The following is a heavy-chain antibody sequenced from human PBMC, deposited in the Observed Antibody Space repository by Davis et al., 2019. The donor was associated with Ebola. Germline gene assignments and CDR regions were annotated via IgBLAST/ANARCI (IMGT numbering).Heavy chain of an antibody. CDR3: SRDGRGWLPEY. V-gene: IGHV3-53*01. CDR1: GFIVSDKY. Sequence: GESLKISCAASGFIVSDKYMSWVRQAPGKGLEWVSVIYRDGRTYHADSVKGRFTISRDNSKNTVYLQMNSLRAEDTAVYYCSRDGRGWLPEYWGQGTLVTVSA. CDR2: IYRDGRT. D-gene: IGHD5-24*01. J-gene: IGHJ4*02.